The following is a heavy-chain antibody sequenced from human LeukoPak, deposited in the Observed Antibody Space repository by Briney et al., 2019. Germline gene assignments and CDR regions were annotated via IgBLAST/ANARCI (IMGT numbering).Heavy chain of an antibody. CDR2: ISGSGGTT. V-gene: IGHV3-23*01. CDR1: GFTFSSYA. Sequence: GGSLRLSCAASGFTFSSYALTWVRQAPGKGLEWVSAISGSGGTTYYADSVKGRFTISRDNSKNTLYLQMNSLRAEDTALYYCATQSRSSGYYVLIDYWGQGTLVTVSS. CDR3: ATQSRSSGYYVLIDY. J-gene: IGHJ4*02. D-gene: IGHD3-22*01.